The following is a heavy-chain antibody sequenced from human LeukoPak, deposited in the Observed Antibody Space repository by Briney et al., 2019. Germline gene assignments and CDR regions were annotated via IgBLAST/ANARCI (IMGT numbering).Heavy chain of an antibody. CDR3: ARVAGQQLVRAFDI. V-gene: IGHV4-59*01. CDR2: IYYSGST. CDR1: GGSISSYY. Sequence: SETLSLTCTVSGGSISSYYWSWIRQPPGKGLEWIGYIYYSGSTNYSPSLKSRVTISVDTSKNQFSLKLSSVTAADTAVYYCARVAGQQLVRAFDIWGQGTMVTVSS. D-gene: IGHD6-13*01. J-gene: IGHJ3*02.